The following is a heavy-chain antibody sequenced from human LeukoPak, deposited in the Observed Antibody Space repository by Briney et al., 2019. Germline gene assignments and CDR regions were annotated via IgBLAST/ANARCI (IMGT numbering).Heavy chain of an antibody. CDR1: GFTFSDHY. CDR3: ARVLMVRGTSHAFDF. V-gene: IGHV3-11*04. D-gene: IGHD3-10*01. CDR2: ISSSGSTI. Sequence: GGSLRLSCAASGFTFSDHYMTWIRQAPGKGLDWLSYISSSGSTIYYVDSVKGRFTISRDNANNSLYLQMNSLRAEDTAVYYCARVLMVRGTSHAFDFWGRGTMVTVSS. J-gene: IGHJ3*01.